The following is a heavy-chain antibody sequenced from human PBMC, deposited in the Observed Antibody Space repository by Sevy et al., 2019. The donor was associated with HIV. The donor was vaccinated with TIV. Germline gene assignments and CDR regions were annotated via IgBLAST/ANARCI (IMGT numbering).Heavy chain of an antibody. V-gene: IGHV3-23*01. J-gene: IGHJ3*02. CDR3: AGGRYDSSGSFDAFDI. Sequence: GGSLRLSCKPSGFTFISYAMSWVRQAPGKGLEWVSTIYGSSGGTYYADSVKGRFTISRDNSKSTLYLQMNSLRTEDTAVYYCAGGRYDSSGSFDAFDIWGQGTMVTVSS. CDR1: GFTFISYA. D-gene: IGHD3-22*01. CDR2: IYGSSGGT.